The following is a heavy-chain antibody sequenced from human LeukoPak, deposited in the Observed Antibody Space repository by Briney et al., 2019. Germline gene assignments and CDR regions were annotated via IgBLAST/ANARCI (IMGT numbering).Heavy chain of an antibody. CDR1: GYTFTGYY. Sequence: ASVKVSCKASGYTFTGYYMHWVRQAPGQGLEWMGWINPNSGGTNYAQKFQGRVTMTRDTSISTAYMELSRLRSDDTAVYYCARDRITMVRGVITYYFDYWGQGTLVTVSS. D-gene: IGHD3-10*01. V-gene: IGHV1-2*02. CDR2: INPNSGGT. CDR3: ARDRITMVRGVITYYFDY. J-gene: IGHJ4*02.